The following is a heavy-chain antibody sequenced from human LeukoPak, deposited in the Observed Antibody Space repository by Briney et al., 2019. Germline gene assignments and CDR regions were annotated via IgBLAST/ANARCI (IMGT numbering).Heavy chain of an antibody. Sequence: GGSLRLSCAASGFTFSSYWMSWVRQAPGKGLEWVANIKQDGSEKYYVDSVKGRFTISRDNAKNSLYLQMNSLRAEDTAVYYCARVEMATIWDAFDIWGLGTMVTVSS. CDR2: IKQDGSEK. D-gene: IGHD5-24*01. CDR1: GFTFSSYW. V-gene: IGHV3-7*04. CDR3: ARVEMATIWDAFDI. J-gene: IGHJ3*02.